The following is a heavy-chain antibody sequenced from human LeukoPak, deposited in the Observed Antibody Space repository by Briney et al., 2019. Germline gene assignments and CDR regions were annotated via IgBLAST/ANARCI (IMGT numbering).Heavy chain of an antibody. CDR2: ISYDGSNN. CDR3: ARQRGSGEIFDY. J-gene: IGHJ4*02. D-gene: IGHD5-24*01. Sequence: PGGSLRLSCAASGFTFSSYAMHWVRQAPGKGLEWVAVISYDGSNNYYADSVKGRFTISRDNSKNTLYLQMNSLRAEDTAVYYCARQRGSGEIFDYWGQGTLVTVSS. CDR1: GFTFSSYA. V-gene: IGHV3-30*04.